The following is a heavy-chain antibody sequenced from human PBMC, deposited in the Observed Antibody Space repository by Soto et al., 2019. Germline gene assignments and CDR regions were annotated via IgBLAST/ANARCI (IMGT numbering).Heavy chain of an antibody. J-gene: IGHJ5*02. CDR1: GFTFSSYA. D-gene: IGHD1-26*01. CDR3: ARDKDSGSYNIGSPWFDP. CDR2: ISYDGSNK. Sequence: QVQLVESGGGVVQPGRSLRLSCAASGFTFSSYAMHWVRQAPGKGLEWVAVISYDGSNKYYADSVKGRFTISRDNSKNTLYLQMNSLRAEDTAVYYCARDKDSGSYNIGSPWFDPWGQGTLVTVSS. V-gene: IGHV3-30-3*01.